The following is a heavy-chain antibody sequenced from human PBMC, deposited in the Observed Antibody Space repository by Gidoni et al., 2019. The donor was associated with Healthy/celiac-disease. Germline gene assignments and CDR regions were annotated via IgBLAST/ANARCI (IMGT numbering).Heavy chain of an antibody. Sequence: VQLLESGGGLVQPGGSLRLSCAASGFTFSSYAMSWVRQAPGKVLAWVSAISGSGGSTYYADSVKGRFTISRDNSKNTLYLQMNSLRAEDTAVYYCAKDGMSVPAAMFDYWGQGTLVTVSS. CDR3: AKDGMSVPAAMFDY. J-gene: IGHJ4*02. D-gene: IGHD2-2*01. CDR1: GFTFSSYA. V-gene: IGHV3-23*01. CDR2: ISGSGGST.